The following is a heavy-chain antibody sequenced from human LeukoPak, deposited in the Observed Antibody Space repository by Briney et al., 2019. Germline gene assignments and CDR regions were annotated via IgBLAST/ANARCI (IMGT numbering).Heavy chain of an antibody. CDR1: GGSFSGYY. CDR2: MNPSGST. Sequence: PSETLSLTCAVYGGSFSGYYWTWIGQTPEKGLEWIGEMNPSGSTNYNPSLKSRVTISVDTSKNQFSLELSSVTAADTAVYYCARGRHDVTMIVVVMTAVSYYLDAWGKGTTVTVS. V-gene: IGHV4-34*01. D-gene: IGHD3-22*01. J-gene: IGHJ6*03. CDR3: ARGRHDVTMIVVVMTAVSYYLDA.